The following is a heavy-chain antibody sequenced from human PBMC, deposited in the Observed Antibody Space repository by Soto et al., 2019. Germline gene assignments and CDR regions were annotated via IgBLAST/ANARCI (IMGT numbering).Heavy chain of an antibody. CDR2: IYYSGST. CDR3: ARRPRVDMGYYYYYMDV. Sequence: QLQLQESGPGLVKPSETLSLTCTVSGGSISSSSYYWGWIRQPPGKGLEWIGSIYYSGSTYYNPSLNSRVTITVETSKYQFSLKLSSVTAADTAVYYCARRPRVDMGYYYYYMDVWGKGTTVTVSS. D-gene: IGHD2-2*01. V-gene: IGHV4-39*01. J-gene: IGHJ6*03. CDR1: GGSISSSSYY.